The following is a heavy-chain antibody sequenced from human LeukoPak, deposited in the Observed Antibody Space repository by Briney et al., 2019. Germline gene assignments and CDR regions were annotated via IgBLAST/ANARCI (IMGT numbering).Heavy chain of an antibody. D-gene: IGHD3-22*01. Sequence: ASVKVSCKASGYTFTSYGISWVRQAPGQWLEWIGWISAYNGNTNYAQKLQGRVTMTTDTSTSTAYMELRSLRSDDTAVYYCAREGPNYYDSSGYPPEYFQHWGQGTLVTVSS. V-gene: IGHV1-18*01. CDR1: GYTFTSYG. CDR3: AREGPNYYDSSGYPPEYFQH. J-gene: IGHJ1*01. CDR2: ISAYNGNT.